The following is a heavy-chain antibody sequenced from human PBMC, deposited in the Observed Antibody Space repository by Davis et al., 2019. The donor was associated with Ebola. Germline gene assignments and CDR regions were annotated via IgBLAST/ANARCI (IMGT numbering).Heavy chain of an antibody. Sequence: PGGSLRLSCAASGFTFSSYGMHWVRQAPGKGLEWVAVISYDGSNKYYADSVKGRFTISRDNSKNTLYLQMNSLRAEDTAVYYCTRDQFVVGASDAFDIWGQGTMVTVSS. J-gene: IGHJ3*02. CDR1: GFTFSSYG. CDR2: ISYDGSNK. V-gene: IGHV3-30*03. CDR3: TRDQFVVGASDAFDI. D-gene: IGHD2-21*01.